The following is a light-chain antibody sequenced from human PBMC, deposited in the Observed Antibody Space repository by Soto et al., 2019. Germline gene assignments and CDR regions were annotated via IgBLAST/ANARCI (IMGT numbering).Light chain of an antibody. J-gene: IGKJ1*01. CDR3: QRYNGAPGT. CDR2: DAS. V-gene: IGKV1-27*01. Sequence: DVQMTQSPSSLSASVGDIVTITFRASQAIAHYLAWYQQKPGKVPKLLIYDASTLQSGVPSRFIGSGSRTDFTLTITNLQPEDVASYYCQRYNGAPGTFGQGTKVDIK. CDR1: QAIAHY.